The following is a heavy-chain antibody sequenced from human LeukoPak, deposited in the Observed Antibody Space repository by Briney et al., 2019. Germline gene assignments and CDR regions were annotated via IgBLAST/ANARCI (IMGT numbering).Heavy chain of an antibody. Sequence: GASLRLSCAASGFSFSNYAMSWVRQVPRKGLEWVSAISGRDDSTYYADSVKGRFTISRDNAKNSLYLQMNSLRAEDTAAYYCARGVEYYDSSGYYDYWGQGTLVTVSS. CDR3: ARGVEYYDSSGYYDY. CDR1: GFSFSNYA. CDR2: ISGRDDST. J-gene: IGHJ4*02. D-gene: IGHD3-22*01. V-gene: IGHV3-23*01.